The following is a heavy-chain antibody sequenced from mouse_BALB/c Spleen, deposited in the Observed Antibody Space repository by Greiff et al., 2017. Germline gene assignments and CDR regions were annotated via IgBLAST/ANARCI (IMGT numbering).Heavy chain of an antibody. CDR1: GFNIKDYY. J-gene: IGHJ3*01. V-gene: IGHV14-4*02. CDR2: IDPENGDT. Sequence: VQLQQSGAELVRSGASVKLSCTASGFNIKDYYMHWVKQRPEQGLEWIGWIDPENGDTESAPKFQGKATMTADTSSNTAYLQLSSLTSEDTAVYYCNAYYYGRSPFAYWGQGTLVTVSA. CDR3: NAYYYGRSPFAY. D-gene: IGHD1-1*01.